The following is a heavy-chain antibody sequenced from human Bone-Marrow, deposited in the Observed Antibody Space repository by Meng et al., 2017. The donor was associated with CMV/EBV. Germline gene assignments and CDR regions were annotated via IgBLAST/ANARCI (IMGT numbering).Heavy chain of an antibody. J-gene: IGHJ4*02. CDR3: ARVVRNYDFWSGYSDY. Sequence: ASVKVSCKASGYTFTGYYMHWVRQAPGQGLEWMGWINPKRGGTNYAQKFQGRVTMTRDTSTSTVYMELSSLRSEDTAVYYCARVVRNYDFWSGYSDYWGQGTLVTVSS. CDR2: INPKRGGT. V-gene: IGHV1-2*02. D-gene: IGHD3-3*01. CDR1: GYTFTGYY.